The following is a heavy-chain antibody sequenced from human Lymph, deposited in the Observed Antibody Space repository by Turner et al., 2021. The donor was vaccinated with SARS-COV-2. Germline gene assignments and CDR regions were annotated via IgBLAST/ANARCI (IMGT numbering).Heavy chain of an antibody. Sequence: VQLVQSRSEVKKSGESLRISCKGSGYSFPNDWIGWVRQMPGKVVECMGIIYPRDSDTRYSPSFQGQVTISDDKSITTDYLQWSSLKASATAMYYCARLVTSRRYFDYWGQGTLVTVSS. CDR2: IYPRDSDT. CDR1: GYSFPNDW. CDR3: ARLVTSRRYFDY. J-gene: IGHJ4*02. D-gene: IGHD2-21*01. V-gene: IGHV5-51*01.